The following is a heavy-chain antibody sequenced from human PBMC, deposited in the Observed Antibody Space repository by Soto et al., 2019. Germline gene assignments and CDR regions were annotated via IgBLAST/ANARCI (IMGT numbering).Heavy chain of an antibody. D-gene: IGHD6-19*01. CDR1: GFTFSNRD. V-gene: IGHV3-35*01. J-gene: IGHJ4*02. Sequence: GGSLRLSWAPSGFTFSNRDMNWVHQAPGKGLEWVSGVSWNGSRTHYANSVKGRVIISRDNSRNTLYLQTNSLTAEDPVAATFDYWGQGTLVTVSS. CDR2: VSWNGSRT. CDR3: DY.